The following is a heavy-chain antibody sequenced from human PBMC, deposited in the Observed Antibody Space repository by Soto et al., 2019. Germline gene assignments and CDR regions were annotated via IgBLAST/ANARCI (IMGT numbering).Heavy chain of an antibody. CDR2: ISSSSSYI. CDR3: ASLSNYYDSSGYHDY. D-gene: IGHD3-22*01. CDR1: GFTFSNYS. J-gene: IGHJ4*02. V-gene: IGHV3-21*01. Sequence: GGSLRLSCAASGFTFSNYSMNWVRQAPGKGLEWVSSISSSSSYIYYADSVKGRFTISRDNAKNSLYLQMNSLRAEDTAVYYCASLSNYYDSSGYHDYWGQGTLVTVSS.